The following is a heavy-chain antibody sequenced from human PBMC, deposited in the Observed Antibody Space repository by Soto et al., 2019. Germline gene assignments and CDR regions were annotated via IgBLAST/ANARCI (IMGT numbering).Heavy chain of an antibody. D-gene: IGHD1-7*01. J-gene: IGHJ6*02. CDR2: VDHRGST. CDR1: GESFSGYY. Sequence: QVHLQQRGAGLLKPSATLSLNCVVSGESFSGYYWSWIRQTTGMGLEWIGEVDHRGSTTYNPSLKNRASISIDSSKNLFSLELTSVTAADTALYFCARYEYGNSLYGVDVWGQGTRVTVSS. CDR3: ARYEYGNSLYGVDV. V-gene: IGHV4-34*02.